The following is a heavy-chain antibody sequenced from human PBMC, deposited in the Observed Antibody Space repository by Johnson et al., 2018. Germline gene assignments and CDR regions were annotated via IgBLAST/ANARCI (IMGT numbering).Heavy chain of an antibody. V-gene: IGHV3-9*01. CDR2: ISWNSGSI. CDR1: GFTVDDYA. J-gene: IGHJ6*03. D-gene: IGHD3-10*01. Sequence: EVQLVETGGGLVQPGRSLRLSCAASGFTVDDYAMHWVRQAPGKGLEWVSGISWNSGSIGYADSVKGRVTISRDNGKNSLYLQMNSLRAEDTAFYYCAKAQPPTAAYYYGSGGYMDVWGKGTTVTVSS. CDR3: AKAQPPTAAYYYGSGGYMDV.